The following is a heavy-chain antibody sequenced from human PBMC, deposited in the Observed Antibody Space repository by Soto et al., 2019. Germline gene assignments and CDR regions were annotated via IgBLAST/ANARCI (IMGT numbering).Heavy chain of an antibody. J-gene: IGHJ4*02. D-gene: IGHD3-22*01. V-gene: IGHV2-5*01. CDR3: AHSGIGYYDSSGYRTFGY. CDR1: GFSLSTSGVG. CDR2: IYWNDDK. Sequence: SGPTLVNPTQTLTLTCTFSGFSLSTSGVGVGWIRQPPGKALEWLALIYWNDDKRYSPSLKSRLTITKDTSKNQVVLTMTNMDPVDTATYYCAHSGIGYYDSSGYRTFGYWGQGTLVTVSS.